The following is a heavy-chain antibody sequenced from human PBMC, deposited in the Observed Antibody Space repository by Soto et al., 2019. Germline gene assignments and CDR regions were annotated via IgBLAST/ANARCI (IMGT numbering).Heavy chain of an antibody. CDR1: GFTFDDYA. V-gene: IGHV3-9*01. D-gene: IGHD2-8*01. CDR2: ISWNSGSI. J-gene: IGHJ3*02. Sequence: EVQLGESGGGLVQPGRSLRVSCAASGFTFDDYAMHWVLQAPGKGLEWVSGISWNSGSIGYADSVKGRFSISRDNAKNSLYLQMNSLRAEDTALYYCAKTLVFNGVCCSDAFDIWGQGTMVTVSS. CDR3: AKTLVFNGVCCSDAFDI.